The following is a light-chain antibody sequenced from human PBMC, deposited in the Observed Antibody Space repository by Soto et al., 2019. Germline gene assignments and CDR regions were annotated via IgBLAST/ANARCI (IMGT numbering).Light chain of an antibody. V-gene: IGKV1-5*03. CDR1: QSISSW. CDR3: QQYSRYPWT. Sequence: DIQMTPSPSTLSASVGDRVTITCRASQSISSWLAWYQQKPGKAPQLLIYKASRLQSGVPSRSSGSVSGKESNLTLSNLQPDDFGAYDCQQYSRYPWTVGQGTKVEIK. J-gene: IGKJ1*01. CDR2: KAS.